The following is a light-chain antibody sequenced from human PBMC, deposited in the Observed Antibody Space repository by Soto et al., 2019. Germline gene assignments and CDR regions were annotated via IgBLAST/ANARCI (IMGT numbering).Light chain of an antibody. CDR3: QTWGTGINWV. CDR2: LNSDGSH. CDR1: SGHSSYA. J-gene: IGLJ3*02. Sequence: QSVLTQSPSASASLGASVKLTCTLSSGHSSYAIAWHQQQPEKGPRYLMKLNSDGSHNKGDGIPDRFSGSSSGAERYLTISSLQSEDEADYYCQTWGTGINWVFGGGTQLTVL. V-gene: IGLV4-69*01.